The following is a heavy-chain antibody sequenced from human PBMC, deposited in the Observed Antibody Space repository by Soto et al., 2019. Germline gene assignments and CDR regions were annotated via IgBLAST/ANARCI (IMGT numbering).Heavy chain of an antibody. V-gene: IGHV3-30-3*01. CDR3: ARVPCRSDGYKHKTSNFDY. CDR1: GFTFSSDS. J-gene: IGHJ4*02. D-gene: IGHD2-15*01. Sequence: LRLSCAASGFTFSSDSMHWVRQAPGKGLEWVAVISYDGSNKYYADSVKARFTISRDNSKNTLYLQMNSLRAEDTAVYYCARVPCRSDGYKHKTSNFDYWGQGTLVKVSS. CDR2: ISYDGSNK.